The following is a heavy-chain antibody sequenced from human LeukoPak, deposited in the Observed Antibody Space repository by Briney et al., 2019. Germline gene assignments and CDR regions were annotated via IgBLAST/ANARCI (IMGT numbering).Heavy chain of an antibody. CDR3: ARHVLTAGSID. J-gene: IGHJ4*02. Sequence: KASETLSLTCTISGGSISNHHWSWIRQPPGKGLEWIAYMYNSESTKYNPSLKSRVTISVDTSKKQFSLKLRSVTAADTALYYCARHVLTAGSIDWGQGTLVTVSS. D-gene: IGHD3-9*01. CDR2: MYNSEST. CDR1: GGSISNHH. V-gene: IGHV4-59*08.